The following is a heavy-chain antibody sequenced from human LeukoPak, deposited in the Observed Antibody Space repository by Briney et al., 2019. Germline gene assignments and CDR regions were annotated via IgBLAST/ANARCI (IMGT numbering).Heavy chain of an antibody. V-gene: IGHV4-34*01. CDR3: ARATVVVPAAVDY. Sequence: SETLSLTCAVYGGSFSGYYWSWIRQPPGKGLEWIGEINHSGSTNYNPSLKSRVTISVDTSKNQFSLKLSSVTAADTAVYYCARATVVVPAAVDYWGQGTLVAVSP. D-gene: IGHD2-2*01. CDR2: INHSGST. J-gene: IGHJ4*02. CDR1: GGSFSGYY.